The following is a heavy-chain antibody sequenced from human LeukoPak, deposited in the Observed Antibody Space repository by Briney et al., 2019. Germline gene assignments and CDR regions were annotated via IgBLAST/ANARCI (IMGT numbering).Heavy chain of an antibody. J-gene: IGHJ4*02. CDR3: ARVPTGYYPFDY. V-gene: IGHV4-30-4*01. CDR2: IYYSGST. D-gene: IGHD3-9*01. CDR1: GGSISSGDYY. Sequence: SETLSLTCTVSGGSISSGDYYWNWIRQPPGKGLEWIGYIYYSGSTFYNPSLVSRVTISVDTSKNQFSLKLSSVTTPDTAMYYCARVPTGYYPFDYWGQGTLVTVSS.